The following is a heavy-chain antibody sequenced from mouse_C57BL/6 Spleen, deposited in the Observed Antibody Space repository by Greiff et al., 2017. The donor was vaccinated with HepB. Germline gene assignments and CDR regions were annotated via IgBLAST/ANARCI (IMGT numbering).Heavy chain of an antibody. J-gene: IGHJ3*01. CDR3: AIKGDLLYSY. V-gene: IGHV5-6*01. D-gene: IGHD2-12*01. CDR2: ISSGGSYT. Sequence: EVQGVESGGDLVKPGGSLKLSCAASGFTFSSYGMSWVRQTPDKRLEWVATISSGGSYTYYPDSVKGRFTISRDNAKNTLYLQMSSLKSEDTAMYYCAIKGDLLYSYWGQGTLVTVSA. CDR1: GFTFSSYG.